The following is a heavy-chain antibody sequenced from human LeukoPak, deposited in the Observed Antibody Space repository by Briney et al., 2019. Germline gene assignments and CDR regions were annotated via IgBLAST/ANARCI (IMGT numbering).Heavy chain of an antibody. CDR1: GGSISTYY. CDR3: ARLLYYGSGIIGSGDY. V-gene: IGHV4-59*12. Sequence: SETLSLTCTVSGGSISTYYWNWIRQPPGKGLEWIGYIYYSGTTNYNPSLKSRVSMSVDTSKNQFSLKLSSVTAADTAVYYCARLLYYGSGIIGSGDYWGQGTLVTVSS. CDR2: IYYSGTT. J-gene: IGHJ4*02. D-gene: IGHD3-10*01.